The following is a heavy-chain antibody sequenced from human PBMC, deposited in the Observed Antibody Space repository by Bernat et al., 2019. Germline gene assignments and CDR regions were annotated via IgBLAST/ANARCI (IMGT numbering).Heavy chain of an antibody. D-gene: IGHD3-16*01. CDR3: ARAGITFGGGPFRPPGVHDY. CDR2: IWYDGSNK. V-gene: IGHV3-33*01. CDR1: GFTFSSYG. Sequence: QVQLVESGGGVVQPGRSLRLSCAASGFTFSSYGMHWVRQAPGQGLAWGAVIWYDGSNKYDAESVKGRFTISRDNSKNALYLQMNSLRAEDTAVYYCARAGITFGGGPFRPPGVHDYWGQGTLVTVSS. J-gene: IGHJ4*02.